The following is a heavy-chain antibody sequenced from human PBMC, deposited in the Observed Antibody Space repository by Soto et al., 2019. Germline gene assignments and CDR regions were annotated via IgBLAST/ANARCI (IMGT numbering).Heavy chain of an antibody. V-gene: IGHV3-73*01. CDR2: IRSKANSYAT. CDR1: GFTFSGSA. CDR3: TRHSYMTTEPNYYYYGMDV. Sequence: GGSLRLSCAASGFTFSGSAMHWVRQASGKGLEWVGRIRSKANSYATAYAASVKGRFTISRDDSKNTAYLQMNSLKTEDTAVYYCTRHSYMTTEPNYYYYGMDVWGQGTTVTVSS. J-gene: IGHJ6*02. D-gene: IGHD4-17*01.